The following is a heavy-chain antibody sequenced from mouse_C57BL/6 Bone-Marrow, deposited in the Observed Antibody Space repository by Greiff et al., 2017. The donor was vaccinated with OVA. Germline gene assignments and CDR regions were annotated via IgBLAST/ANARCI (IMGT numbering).Heavy chain of an antibody. CDR1: GYSITSDY. D-gene: IGHD1-1*01. Sequence: EVQLQQSGPGLAKPSPSLSLSCSVSGYSITSDYWNWIRKFPGNKLEYMGYISYSGSTYYNPSLKSRISITRDISTNQYYLLLNSVTTEDTATYYCARDGSRPFDYWGQGTTLTVSS. CDR2: ISYSGST. J-gene: IGHJ2*01. CDR3: ARDGSRPFDY. V-gene: IGHV3-8*01.